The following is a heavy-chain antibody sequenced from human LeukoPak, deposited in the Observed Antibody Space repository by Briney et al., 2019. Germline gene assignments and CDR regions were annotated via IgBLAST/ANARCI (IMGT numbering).Heavy chain of an antibody. J-gene: IGHJ4*02. Sequence: ASVKVSCKASGYTFTSSYVHWVRQAPGQGLEWMGMINPSDDATNYAKKFQGRVIMTRDTSTSTVYMELNSLRSEDTAVYYCAREPTSGSLYFDYWGQGTLVTVSS. CDR2: INPSDDAT. D-gene: IGHD1-26*01. CDR3: AREPTSGSLYFDY. CDR1: GYTFTSSY. V-gene: IGHV1-46*01.